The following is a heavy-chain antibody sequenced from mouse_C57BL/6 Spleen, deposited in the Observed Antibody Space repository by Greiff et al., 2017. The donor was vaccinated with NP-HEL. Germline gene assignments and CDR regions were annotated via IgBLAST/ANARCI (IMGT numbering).Heavy chain of an antibody. CDR2: IDPSDSYT. J-gene: IGHJ2*01. V-gene: IGHV1-50*01. Sequence: QVQLQQPGAELVKPGASVKLSCKASGYTFTSYWMQWVNQRPGQGLEWIGEIDPSDSYTNYNQKFKGKATLTVDTSSSTAYMQLSSLTSEDSAVYYCARNYGSSYVGYWGQGTTLTVSS. CDR1: GYTFTSYW. D-gene: IGHD1-1*01. CDR3: ARNYGSSYVGY.